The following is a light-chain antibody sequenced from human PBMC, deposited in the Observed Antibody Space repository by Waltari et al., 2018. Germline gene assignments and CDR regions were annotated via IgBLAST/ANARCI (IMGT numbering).Light chain of an antibody. CDR3: SSYAAYNTVI. CDR1: SGDVGNYNL. Sequence: QSTLTQPASVSGSLGQSITIPCIGTSGDVGNYNLFPWYQQHPGKAPKFMIYGVNKRPSGVSNRFSGSKSGNTASLTISGLQGEDEAIYFCSSYAAYNTVIFGGGTKVTVL. V-gene: IGLV2-23*02. CDR2: GVN. J-gene: IGLJ2*01.